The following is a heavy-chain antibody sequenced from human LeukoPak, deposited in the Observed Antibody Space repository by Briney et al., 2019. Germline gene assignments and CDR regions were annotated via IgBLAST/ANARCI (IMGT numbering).Heavy chain of an antibody. J-gene: IGHJ4*02. D-gene: IGHD4-17*01. Sequence: SGGSLRLSCAASGFTFSSYWMSWVRQAPGTGLEWVANIKHDGNEKYYVDSVKGRFSISRDSAKNSLYLQMNSLRAEDTAVYYCARAHDYGDYEYYFDYWGQGTLVTVSS. CDR1: GFTFSSYW. CDR2: IKHDGNEK. CDR3: ARAHDYGDYEYYFDY. V-gene: IGHV3-7*05.